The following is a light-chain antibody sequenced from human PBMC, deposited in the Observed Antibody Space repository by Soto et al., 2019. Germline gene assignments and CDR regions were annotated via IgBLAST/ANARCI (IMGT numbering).Light chain of an antibody. CDR1: QDISDY. CDR2: DAS. J-gene: IGKJ3*01. CDR3: QQYDNLPIT. V-gene: IGKV1-33*01. Sequence: DIQMTQSPSSLSASVGDRVTITCQASQDISDYLNWYQQKPGKAPKLLIYDASNLKTGVPSRFSGSGSGTHFAFTISSLQPEDIATYYCQQYDNLPITFGPGTKVDLK.